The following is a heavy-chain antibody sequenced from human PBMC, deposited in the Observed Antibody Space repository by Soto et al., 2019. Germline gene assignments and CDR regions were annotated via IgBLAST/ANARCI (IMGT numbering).Heavy chain of an antibody. J-gene: IGHJ4*02. CDR2: IYYSGST. V-gene: IGHV4-59*08. CDR1: GGSISSYY. CDR3: ARRWGAAFDY. D-gene: IGHD1-26*01. Sequence: QVQLQESGPGLVKPSETLSLTCTVSGGSISSYYWSWIRQPPGKGLEWIGYIYYSGSTNYNPPLKSRVTISVDTSNNQFSLKLSSVTAADTAVYCCARRWGAAFDYWGQGTLVTVSS.